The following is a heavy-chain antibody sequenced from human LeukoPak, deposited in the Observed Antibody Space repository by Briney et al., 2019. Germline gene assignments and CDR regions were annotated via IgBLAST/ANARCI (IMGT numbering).Heavy chain of an antibody. J-gene: IGHJ3*02. V-gene: IGHV1-69*13. D-gene: IGHD6-19*01. CDR1: GYTFTSYG. Sequence: SVKVSCKASGYTFTSYGISWVRQAPGQGLEWMGGIIPIFGTANYAQKFQGRVTITADESTSTAYMELSSLRSEDTAVYYCARDQGSSGEAFDIWGQGTMVTVSS. CDR3: ARDQGSSGEAFDI. CDR2: IIPIFGTA.